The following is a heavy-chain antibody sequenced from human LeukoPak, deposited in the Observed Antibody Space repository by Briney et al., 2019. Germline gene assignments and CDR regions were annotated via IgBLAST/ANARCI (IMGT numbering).Heavy chain of an antibody. CDR1: GDSITNTIYY. CDR3: ATIRRYGGNPAYYFDD. CDR2: VYYTGAT. J-gene: IGHJ4*02. Sequence: PSETLSLTCSVSGDSITNTIYYWAWVRQPPGKGLEWIGTVYYTGATFYKPSLKSRVTVSADTSRNQFSLSPRSVTAADAAVYYCATIRRYGGNPAYYFDDWGQGTLVTVSS. D-gene: IGHD5-12*01. V-gene: IGHV4-39*01.